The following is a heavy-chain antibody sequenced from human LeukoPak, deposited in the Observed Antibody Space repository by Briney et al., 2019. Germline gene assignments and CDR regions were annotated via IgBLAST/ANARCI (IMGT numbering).Heavy chain of an antibody. Sequence: GGSLRLSCAASGFTFSSYAMSRVRQAPGKGLEWVSAISGSGGSTYYADSVKGRFTISRDNSKNTLHLQMNSLRAEDTAVYYCAKFMAYGGNSGTIDYWGQGTLVTVSS. D-gene: IGHD4-17*01. J-gene: IGHJ4*02. CDR1: GFTFSSYA. CDR2: ISGSGGST. CDR3: AKFMAYGGNSGTIDY. V-gene: IGHV3-23*01.